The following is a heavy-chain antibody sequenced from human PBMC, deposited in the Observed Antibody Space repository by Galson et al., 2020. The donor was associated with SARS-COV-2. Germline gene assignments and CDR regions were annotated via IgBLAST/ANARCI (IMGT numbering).Heavy chain of an antibody. V-gene: IGHV3-11*01. Sequence: NSGGSLRLSCAASGFTFSDYYMTWIRQAPGKGLEWVSYISSTGSTIYYADSVKGRFTISRDNTKNSLYLQMNSLRAEDTAVYYCARGRYYNIVAGYYCYYGMDVWGQGTTVTVSS. CDR2: ISSTGSTI. CDR3: ARGRYYNIVAGYYCYYGMDV. J-gene: IGHJ6*02. CDR1: GFTFSDYY. D-gene: IGHD3-9*01.